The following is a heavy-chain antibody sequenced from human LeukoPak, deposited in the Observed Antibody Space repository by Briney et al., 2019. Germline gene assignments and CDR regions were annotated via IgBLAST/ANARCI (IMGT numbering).Heavy chain of an antibody. D-gene: IGHD3-9*01. CDR1: GGSISSYY. V-gene: IGHV4-59*01. J-gene: IGHJ3*02. CDR2: IYYSGST. Sequence: PSETLSLTCTVSGGSISSYYWSWIRQPPGKGLEWIGYIYYSGSTNYNPSLKSRVTISVDTSKNQFSLKLSSVTAADTAVYYCAGSSLTGYWNVHTPAFDIWGQGTMVTVSS. CDR3: AGSSLTGYWNVHTPAFDI.